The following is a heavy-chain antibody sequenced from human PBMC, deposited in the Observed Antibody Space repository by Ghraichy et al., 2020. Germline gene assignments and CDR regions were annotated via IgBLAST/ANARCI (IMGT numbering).Heavy chain of an antibody. Sequence: GGSLRLSCAASGFTFSSYAMSWVRQAPGKGLEWVSAISGSGGSTYYADSVKGRFTISRDNSKNTLYLQMNSLRAEDTAVYYCAKVGAGPKFGVVAPYYFDYWGQGTLVTVSS. CDR1: GFTFSSYA. D-gene: IGHD3-3*01. CDR3: AKVGAGPKFGVVAPYYFDY. J-gene: IGHJ4*02. CDR2: ISGSGGST. V-gene: IGHV3-23*01.